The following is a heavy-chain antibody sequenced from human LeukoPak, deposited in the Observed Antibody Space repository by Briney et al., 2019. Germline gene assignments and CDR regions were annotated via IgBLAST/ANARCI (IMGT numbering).Heavy chain of an antibody. Sequence: SETLCLTCAVYGGSFSGYYWSWIRKPPGKGLEWIGEINHSGSTNYNPSLKSRVTISVDTSKNQSSLKLSSVTAADTAVYYCARVAGTMVRGVIRKFDPWGQGTLVTVSS. CDR3: ARVAGTMVRGVIRKFDP. V-gene: IGHV4-34*01. D-gene: IGHD3-10*01. CDR1: GGSFSGYY. CDR2: INHSGST. J-gene: IGHJ5*02.